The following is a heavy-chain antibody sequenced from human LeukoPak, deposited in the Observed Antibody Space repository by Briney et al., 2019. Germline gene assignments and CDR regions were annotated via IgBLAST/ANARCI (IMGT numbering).Heavy chain of an antibody. CDR2: INSSGGST. J-gene: IGHJ5*02. V-gene: IGHV1-46*01. CDR1: GYTFTSYA. D-gene: IGHD3-22*01. CDR3: ASSPTYYYDSSGYYYVGWFDP. Sequence: ASVKVSCKASGYTFTSYAMNWVRQAPGQGLEWMGIINSSGGSTSYAQKFQGRVTMTRDMSTSTVYMELSSLRSEDTAVYYCASSPTYYYDSSGYYYVGWFDPWGQGTLVTVSS.